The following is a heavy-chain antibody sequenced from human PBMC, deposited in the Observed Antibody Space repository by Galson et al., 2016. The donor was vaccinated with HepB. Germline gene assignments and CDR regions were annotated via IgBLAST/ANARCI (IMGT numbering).Heavy chain of an antibody. CDR2: INTNTGNP. D-gene: IGHD3-22*01. Sequence: SVKVSCKASGYTFTSYAMNWVRQAPGQGLEWMGWINTNTGNPTYAQGFTGRFVFSLDTSVSTAYLQISSLKAEDIAVYYCARTPSSGYYNYYYYGMDVWGQGTTVTVSS. CDR3: ARTPSSGYYNYYYYGMDV. J-gene: IGHJ6*02. V-gene: IGHV7-4-1*02. CDR1: GYTFTSYA.